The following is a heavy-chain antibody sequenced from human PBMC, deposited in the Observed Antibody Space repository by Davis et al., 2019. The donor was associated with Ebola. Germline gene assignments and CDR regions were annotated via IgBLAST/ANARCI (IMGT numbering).Heavy chain of an antibody. V-gene: IGHV4-34*01. Sequence: PSETLSLTCAVYGESFSGYHWSWIRQPPGQGLQWIGEIHSRGSTNYNPSFKSRLTSSVDTSKNQYSLKLTSVTAADTAIYYCARAHSFPMGWGQGTLVTVSS. CDR3: ARAHSFPMG. CDR2: IHSRGST. CDR1: GESFSGYH. J-gene: IGHJ4*02. D-gene: IGHD3-16*02.